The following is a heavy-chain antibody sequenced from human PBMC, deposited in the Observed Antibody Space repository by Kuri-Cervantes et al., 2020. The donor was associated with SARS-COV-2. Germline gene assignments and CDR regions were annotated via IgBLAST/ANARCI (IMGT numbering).Heavy chain of an antibody. J-gene: IGHJ4*02. CDR3: ARDERYDSSGYYPFDY. CDR1: GGSFSGYY. Sequence: SETLSLTCAVYGGSFSGYYWSWIRQPPGKGLEWIGEINHSGSTNYNPSLKSRVTISVDTSKNQFSLKLSSVTAADTAVYYCARDERYDSSGYYPFDYWGQGTLVTVSS. D-gene: IGHD3-22*01. V-gene: IGHV4-34*01. CDR2: INHSGST.